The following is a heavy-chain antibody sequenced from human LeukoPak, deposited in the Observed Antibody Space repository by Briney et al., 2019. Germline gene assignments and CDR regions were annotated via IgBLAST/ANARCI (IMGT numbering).Heavy chain of an antibody. V-gene: IGHV3-30*14. Sequence: GGSLRLSCVDPKFFLTTSPMHWVRQAPGKGLEWVAIVSYAETRTYYVDSVKGRFTISSDRSKNTLYLQLNSLTVEDTAVYYCARGSGRYYSYGMDVWGQGTTVIVSS. J-gene: IGHJ6*02. CDR1: KFFLTTSP. CDR2: VSYAETRT. CDR3: ARGSGRYYSYGMDV. D-gene: IGHD6-25*01.